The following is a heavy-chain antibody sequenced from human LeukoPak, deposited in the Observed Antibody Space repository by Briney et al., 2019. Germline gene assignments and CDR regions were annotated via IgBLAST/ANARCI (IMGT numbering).Heavy chain of an antibody. Sequence: GASVKVSCKASGYTFTSYDIIWVGQATGQGLEWMGWMNPNSGNTGYAQKFQGRVTMTRNTSTSTGYMQLSSLRSEDTAVYYCVKVYYYMDVWGKGTTVTVS. CDR3: VKVYYYMDV. V-gene: IGHV1-8*01. CDR1: GYTFTSYD. J-gene: IGHJ6*03. CDR2: MNPNSGNT.